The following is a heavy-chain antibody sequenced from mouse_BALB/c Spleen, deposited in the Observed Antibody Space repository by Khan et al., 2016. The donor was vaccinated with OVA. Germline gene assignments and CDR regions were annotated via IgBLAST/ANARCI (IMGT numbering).Heavy chain of an antibody. J-gene: IGHJ4*01. Sequence: IQLVQSGADLVRPGASVKLSCTASGFNIRHYYLHWVKQRPEQGLEWIGWIDPDNGDTEYDPNFQGKATMTADTSSNTAYLQLSSLTSEDTAVYFCTTGWGYAMDYWGQGTSVTVSS. V-gene: IGHV14-1*01. CDR3: TTGWGYAMDY. CDR1: GFNIRHYY. CDR2: IDPDNGDT. D-gene: IGHD1-1*02.